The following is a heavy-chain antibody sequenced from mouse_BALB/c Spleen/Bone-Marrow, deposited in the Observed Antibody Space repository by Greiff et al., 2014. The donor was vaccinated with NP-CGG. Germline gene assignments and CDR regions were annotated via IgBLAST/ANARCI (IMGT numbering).Heavy chain of an antibody. CDR2: ISSGGSYT. CDR1: GFTFSGYA. J-gene: IGHJ2*01. D-gene: IGHD4-1*01. V-gene: IGHV5-9-1*01. CDR3: ASLTGRDY. Sequence: DVMLVESGGGLVKPGGSLKLSCAASGFTFSGYAMSWVRQTPEKRLEWVATISSGGSYTYYPDSVKGRFTISRDNAKNTLYLQMSRLRSENTAMYYCASLTGRDYWGQGTTLTVSA.